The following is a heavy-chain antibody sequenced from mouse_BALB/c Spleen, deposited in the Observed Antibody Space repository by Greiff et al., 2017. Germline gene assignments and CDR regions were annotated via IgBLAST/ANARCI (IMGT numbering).Heavy chain of an antibody. D-gene: IGHD2-4*01. J-gene: IGHJ3*01. CDR3: ARSDDYDAFAY. CDR1: GYTFTSYW. V-gene: IGHV1S81*02. Sequence: QVQLQQPGAELVKPGASVKLSCKASGYTFTSYWMHWVKQRPGQGLEWIGEIYPSNGRTNYNEKFKSKATLTVDKSSSTAYMQLSSLTSEDSAVYYCARSDDYDAFAYWGQGTLVTVSA. CDR2: IYPSNGRT.